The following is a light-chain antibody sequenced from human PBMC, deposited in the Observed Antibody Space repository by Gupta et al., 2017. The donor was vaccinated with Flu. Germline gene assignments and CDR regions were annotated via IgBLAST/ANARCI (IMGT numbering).Light chain of an antibody. J-gene: IGLJ1*01. CDR1: SGDIGRYTY. CDR3: SSDGYSRV. Sequence: GKSFAISCTGTSGDIGRYTYVPRYQQYPGNRLKFIIDERTTGPSGVPARFSGSKSGNTASLTVAGRGGEDEDDYYASSDGYSRVFGTGTKVTVL. CDR2: ERT. V-gene: IGLV2-8*01.